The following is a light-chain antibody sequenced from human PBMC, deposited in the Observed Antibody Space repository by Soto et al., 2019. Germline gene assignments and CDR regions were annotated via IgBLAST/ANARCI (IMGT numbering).Light chain of an antibody. CDR1: SSNIGSNS. J-gene: IGLJ2*01. V-gene: IGLV1-44*01. CDR2: NND. CDR3: AAWDDSLNGPV. Sequence: QAVVTQPPSASGTPGQRVTISCSGTSSNIGSNSVSWYHHLPGTAPKLLMYNNDQRPSGVPDRFSGSKSDTSASLAISGLQSEDEADYYCAAWDDSLNGPVFGGGTQLTVL.